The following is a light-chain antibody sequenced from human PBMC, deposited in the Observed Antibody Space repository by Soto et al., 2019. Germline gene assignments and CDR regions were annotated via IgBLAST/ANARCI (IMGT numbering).Light chain of an antibody. CDR2: DAS. CDR3: QQRSNWPRIT. Sequence: EIVLTQSPSTLSLSPGERATLSCRASQSVSSYLAWYQQKPGKAPRLLIYDASNRVTGIPARFSGSGSATDFTPTISSLEPEDFAVYYCQQRSNWPRITFGQGTRLDIK. J-gene: IGKJ5*01. CDR1: QSVSSY. V-gene: IGKV3-11*01.